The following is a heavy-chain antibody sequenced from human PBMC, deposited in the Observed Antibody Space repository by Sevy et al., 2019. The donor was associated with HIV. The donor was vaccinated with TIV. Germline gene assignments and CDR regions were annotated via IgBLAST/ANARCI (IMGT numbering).Heavy chain of an antibody. Sequence: SETLSLTCTVSGGSISSYYWSWIRQPQGKGLEWIGYIFYSGSTYYNPSLKHRVTISVDTSKNQFSLKLTSVTAADTAVYYCATISQQLVGFFDYWGQGTLVTVSS. CDR3: ATISQQLVGFFDY. J-gene: IGHJ4*02. CDR2: IFYSGST. D-gene: IGHD6-6*01. CDR1: GGSISSYY. V-gene: IGHV4-59*12.